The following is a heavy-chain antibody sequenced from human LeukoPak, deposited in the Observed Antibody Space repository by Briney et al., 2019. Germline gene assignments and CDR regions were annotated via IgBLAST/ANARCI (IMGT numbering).Heavy chain of an antibody. V-gene: IGHV3-53*01. D-gene: IGHD5-24*01. CDR3: ARGDGYNFFDY. J-gene: IGHJ4*02. CDR2: FYGCGDT. CDR1: GFNVSNNY. Sequence: GGSLRLACAVSGFNVSNNYMRWGRQARGRGVEWVSGFYGCGDTYYADSGKGQFTISRSTSENTLYLQMKSLRAEDTAVYYCARGDGYNFFDYWGQGTLVTVSS.